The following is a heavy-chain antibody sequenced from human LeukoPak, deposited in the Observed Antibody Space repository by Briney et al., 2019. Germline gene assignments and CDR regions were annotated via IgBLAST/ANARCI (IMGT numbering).Heavy chain of an antibody. CDR1: GGSIYCGDYY. V-gene: IGHV4-30-4*01. CDR3: ARSQITVRSYYFDY. Sequence: SQTVSLTCTVSGGSIYCGDYYWSWIRQPPGKGLEWIGYIYYSGSTYYNPSLKSRVTISVDTSKNQFSLKLSSATAADTAVYYCARSQITVRSYYFDYWGQGTLVTVSS. D-gene: IGHD4-11*01. J-gene: IGHJ4*02. CDR2: IYYSGST.